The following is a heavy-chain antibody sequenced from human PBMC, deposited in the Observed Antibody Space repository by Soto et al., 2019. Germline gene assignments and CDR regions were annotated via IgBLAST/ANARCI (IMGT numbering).Heavy chain of an antibody. Sequence: SETLSLTCAVYGGFFSGYYWSWIRQPPGKGLEWIGEINHSGSTNYNPSLKSRVTISVDTSKNQFSLKLSSVTAADTAVYYCARGITMVRGVIPRPYFDYWGQGTLVTVSS. CDR1: GGFFSGYY. CDR3: ARGITMVRGVIPRPYFDY. CDR2: INHSGST. V-gene: IGHV4-34*01. J-gene: IGHJ4*02. D-gene: IGHD3-10*01.